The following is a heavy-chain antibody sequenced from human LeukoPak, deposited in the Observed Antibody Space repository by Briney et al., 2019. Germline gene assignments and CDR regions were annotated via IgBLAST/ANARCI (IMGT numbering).Heavy chain of an antibody. Sequence: VASVKVSCKASGYTFTSYDINWVRQATGQGLEWMGWMNPNSGTSGYAQKFQDRVIMTRNTPISTVSMELSSLRSDDTAVYYCARGLNWNGGNMDVWGKGTTVTVSS. CDR1: GYTFTSYD. V-gene: IGHV1-8*01. CDR2: MNPNSGTS. D-gene: IGHD1-1*01. J-gene: IGHJ6*03. CDR3: ARGLNWNGGNMDV.